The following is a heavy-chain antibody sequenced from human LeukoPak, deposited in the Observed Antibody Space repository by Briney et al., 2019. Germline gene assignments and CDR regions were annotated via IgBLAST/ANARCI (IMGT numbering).Heavy chain of an antibody. Sequence: SGTLSLTCTVSGGSISGYYWSWIRQPPGKGLEWIGEINHSGSTNYNPSLKSRVTISVDTSKNQFSLKLSSVTAADTAVYYCARGVGSDIVVVPAAKILDYWGQGTLVTVSS. D-gene: IGHD2-2*01. CDR2: INHSGST. CDR3: ARGVGSDIVVVPAAKILDY. CDR1: GGSISGYY. V-gene: IGHV4-34*01. J-gene: IGHJ4*02.